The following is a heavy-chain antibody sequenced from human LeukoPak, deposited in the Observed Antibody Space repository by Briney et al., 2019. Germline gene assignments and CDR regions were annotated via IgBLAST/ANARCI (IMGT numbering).Heavy chain of an antibody. D-gene: IGHD6-13*01. CDR1: GYTFTSYG. V-gene: IGHV1-18*01. CDR2: ISAYNGNT. Sequence: ASVKVSCKASGYTFTSYGISWVRQAPGQGLEWMGWISAYNGNTNYAQKLQGRVTMTTDTSTSTAYMELRSLRSEDTAVYYCAREPGIAAAGLIDYWGQGTLVTVSS. J-gene: IGHJ4*02. CDR3: AREPGIAAAGLIDY.